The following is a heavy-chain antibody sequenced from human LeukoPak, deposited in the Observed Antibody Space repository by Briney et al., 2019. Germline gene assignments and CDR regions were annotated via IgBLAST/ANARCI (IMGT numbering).Heavy chain of an antibody. CDR1: GYTFTSYA. Sequence: ASVQVSCKASGYTFTSYAISWVRQPPGQGLEWMGWISGYNGNTTYAQKVQGRVTMTTDTSTSTAYMELRSLRSDDTAVYYCARGYSYGSDYYYGMDVWGQGTTVTVSS. J-gene: IGHJ6*02. V-gene: IGHV1-18*01. D-gene: IGHD5-18*01. CDR2: ISGYNGNT. CDR3: ARGYSYGSDYYYGMDV.